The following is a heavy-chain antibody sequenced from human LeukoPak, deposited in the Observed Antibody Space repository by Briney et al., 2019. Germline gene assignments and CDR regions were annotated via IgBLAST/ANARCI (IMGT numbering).Heavy chain of an antibody. J-gene: IGHJ4*02. D-gene: IGHD3-9*01. V-gene: IGHV3-21*01. CDR3: ARERGEYYDILTGYAYFDY. CDR2: ISSSSSYI. Sequence: GRSLRLSCAASGFTFSSYSMNWVRQAPGKGLEWVSSISSSSSYIYYADSVKGRFTISRDNAKNSLYLQMNSLRAEDTAVYYCARERGEYYDILTGYAYFDYWSQGTLVTVSS. CDR1: GFTFSSYS.